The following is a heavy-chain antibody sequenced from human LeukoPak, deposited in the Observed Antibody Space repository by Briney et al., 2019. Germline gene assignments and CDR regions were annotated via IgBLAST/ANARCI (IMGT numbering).Heavy chain of an antibody. CDR2: ISNSGTAI. V-gene: IGHV3-48*03. CDR1: GFTFSSYE. Sequence: PGGSLRLSCAASGFTFSSYEMNWVRQAPGKGLEWVSYISNSGTAIYYADSVKGRFTISRDNAKSSLYLQMNSLRAEDTAVYYCARVRGSPPRWIDYWGQGTLVTVSS. D-gene: IGHD3-16*01. J-gene: IGHJ4*02. CDR3: ARVRGSPPRWIDY.